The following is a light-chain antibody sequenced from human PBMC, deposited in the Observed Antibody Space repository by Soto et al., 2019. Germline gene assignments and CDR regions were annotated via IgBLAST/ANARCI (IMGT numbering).Light chain of an antibody. CDR1: SSNIGSHV. CDR2: TNN. Sequence: QSALTQPPSASGTPGQRVTISCSGSSSNIGSHVVNWYQQVPGTAPKLLIYTNNQRPSGVPDRFSDSKSGTSASLAISGLQSEDEADYYCAAWDGSLQSWVFGGGTKLTVL. J-gene: IGLJ3*02. V-gene: IGLV1-44*01. CDR3: AAWDGSLQSWV.